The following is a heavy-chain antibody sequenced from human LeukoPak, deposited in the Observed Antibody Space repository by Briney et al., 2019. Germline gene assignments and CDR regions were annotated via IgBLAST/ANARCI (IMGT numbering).Heavy chain of an antibody. CDR2: ISYDGSNK. V-gene: IGHV3-30*18. J-gene: IGHJ4*02. CDR1: GFTFSSYG. D-gene: IGHD6-19*01. Sequence: GGSLRLSCAASGFTFSSYGMHWVRQAPGKGLEWVAVISYDGSNKYYADSVKGRFTISRDNSKNKLYLQMNSLRAEDTAVYYCAKGLAVAGTLVGDYWGQGTLVTVSS. CDR3: AKGLAVAGTLVGDY.